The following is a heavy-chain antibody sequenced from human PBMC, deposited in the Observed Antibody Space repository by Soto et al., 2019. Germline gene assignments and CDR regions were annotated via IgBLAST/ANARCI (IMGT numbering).Heavy chain of an antibody. D-gene: IGHD1-26*01. Sequence: QVQLQESGPGVVEPSQTLSLTCTVSGGSINNNGYFWSWIRQPPGSGLEWIGHIYNSGSTYSNPSLESRLTISVDTSEIQFTLKLSSVTAADTAVYYCARGQSGDKVDYWGQGTLVTVSS. J-gene: IGHJ4*02. V-gene: IGHV4-30-4*01. CDR2: IYNSGST. CDR1: GGSINNNGYF. CDR3: ARGQSGDKVDY.